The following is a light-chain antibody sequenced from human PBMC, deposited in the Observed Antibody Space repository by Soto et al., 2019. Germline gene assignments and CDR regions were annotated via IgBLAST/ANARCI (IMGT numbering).Light chain of an antibody. CDR2: GAS. Sequence: IMQTQSPPTLSLSQRERLTRSARASQSISRNLAWYQQKPGQTPRLLIYGASTRATGISARFSGSGSGTEFTLTISSLQSEDFAVYYCQQYNVWPLTFGGGTKVEFK. V-gene: IGKV3-15*01. CDR1: QSISRN. CDR3: QQYNVWPLT. J-gene: IGKJ4*01.